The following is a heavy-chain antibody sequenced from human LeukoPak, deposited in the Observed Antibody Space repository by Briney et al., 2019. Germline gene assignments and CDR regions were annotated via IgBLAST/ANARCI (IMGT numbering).Heavy chain of an antibody. CDR1: GSIFTSYW. CDR2: IYPGGSDT. V-gene: IGHV5-51*01. Sequence: GASLHFSCEASGSIFTSYWIGWLRQLPGKGLEWMGIIYPGGSDTRYSPSFQGQVTISADKSISTAYLQWSSLKASDTAMYYCARRRIAARLCDFDYWGQGTLVTVSS. D-gene: IGHD6-6*01. CDR3: ARRRIAARLCDFDY. J-gene: IGHJ4*02.